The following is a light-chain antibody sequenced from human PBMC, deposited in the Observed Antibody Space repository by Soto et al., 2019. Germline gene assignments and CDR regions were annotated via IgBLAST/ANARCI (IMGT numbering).Light chain of an antibody. Sequence: DTVITSTPLTLSDARGHTDAISYQQSPSQLHSGGKTYLYWHQQKQGQPPHLLIYEVSNRFSGMSDRFSGSGSGTDFTLKISRVEAEYVGIYYCILTIQLPWTFGQGTKVDIK. CDR3: ILTIQLPWT. CDR2: EVS. J-gene: IGKJ1*01. CDR1: PSQLHSGGKTY. V-gene: IGKV2D-29*01.